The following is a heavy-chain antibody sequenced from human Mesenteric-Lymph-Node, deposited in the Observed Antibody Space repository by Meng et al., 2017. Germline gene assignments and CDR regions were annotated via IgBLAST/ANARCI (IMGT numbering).Heavy chain of an antibody. CDR3: AKFTIYDRGDFNAFDI. CDR2: IYHSGST. J-gene: IGHJ3*02. V-gene: IGHV4-4*02. D-gene: IGHD3-22*01. Sequence: QVQLQESGPGLVKPSGTLSLTSAASGGSISSTNWWSWVRQPPGKGLEWIGEIYHSGSTNYNPSLKSRVAISVDKSENQISLKLSSMTAADTAVYYCAKFTIYDRGDFNAFDIWGQGTMVTVSS. CDR1: GGSISSTNW.